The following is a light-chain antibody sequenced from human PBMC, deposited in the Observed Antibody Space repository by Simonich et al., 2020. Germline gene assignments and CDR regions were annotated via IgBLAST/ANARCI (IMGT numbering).Light chain of an antibody. CDR2: GNS. Sequence: QSVLTQPPSVSGAPGQRDTISCTGSSSNIGAGYDVHWYQQLPGTAPKLLIYGNSDRPSGVPDRFSGSKSCTSASLTISGLQAEDEADYYCCSYAGSSTLVFGGGTKLTVL. V-gene: IGLV1-40*01. J-gene: IGLJ3*02. CDR3: CSYAGSSTLV. CDR1: SSNIGAGYD.